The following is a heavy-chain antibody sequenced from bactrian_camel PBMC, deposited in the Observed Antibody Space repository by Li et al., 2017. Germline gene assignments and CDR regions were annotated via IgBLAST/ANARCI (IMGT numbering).Heavy chain of an antibody. CDR2: VHTLSDNT. D-gene: IGHD5*01. J-gene: IGHJ4*01. CDR1: GPRNRRYC. Sequence: QLVESGGGSAQAGGSLTLSRTASGPRNRRYCMGWFRQDPGKQRERVAAVHTLSDNTYYADSVKGRFTVSKDTAKTTLYLEMNNLRPRDTAIYYCAAGGSVGDNSYRWFWARHYDHWGQGTQVTVSS. CDR3: AAGGSVGDNSYRWFWARHYDH. V-gene: IGHV3S28*01.